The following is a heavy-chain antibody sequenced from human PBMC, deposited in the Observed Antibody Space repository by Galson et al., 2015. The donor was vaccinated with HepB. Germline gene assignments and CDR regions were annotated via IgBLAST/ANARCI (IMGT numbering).Heavy chain of an antibody. CDR3: AKDRLPGITGTTLLVYYFDY. CDR2: INSDGSST. V-gene: IGHV3-74*01. Sequence: SLRLSCAASGFTFSSYWMHWVRQAPGKGLVWVSRINSDGSSTYYADSVKGRFTISRDNSKNTLYLQMISLRAEDTAVYYCAKDRLPGITGTTLLVYYFDYWGQGTLVTVSS. J-gene: IGHJ4*02. D-gene: IGHD1-20*01. CDR1: GFTFSSYW.